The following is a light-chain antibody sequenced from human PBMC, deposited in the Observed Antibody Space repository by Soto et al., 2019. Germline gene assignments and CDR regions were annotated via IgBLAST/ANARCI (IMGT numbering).Light chain of an antibody. Sequence: QSVLTQPPSVSGAPGQSVTISCTGTSSNIGAGYDVRWYEQLPATAPKLLIYGNTNRPSGVPDRFSASKSGTSASLAIAGLQPEDEADYYCQSYDNSLSGLYVFGTGTKVTVL. J-gene: IGLJ1*01. CDR1: SSNIGAGYD. V-gene: IGLV1-40*01. CDR3: QSYDNSLSGLYV. CDR2: GNT.